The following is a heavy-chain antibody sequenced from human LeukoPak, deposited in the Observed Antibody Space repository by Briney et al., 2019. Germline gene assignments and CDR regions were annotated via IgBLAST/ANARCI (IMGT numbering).Heavy chain of an antibody. V-gene: IGHV4-34*01. J-gene: IGHJ6*02. CDR3: ACPKGNYYYYGMDV. Sequence: ASETLSLTCAVYGGSFSGYYWSWIRQPPGKGLEWIGEINHSGSTNYNPSLKSRVTISVDTSKNQFSLKLSSVTAADTAVYYCACPKGNYYYYGMDVWGQGTTVTVSS. CDR2: INHSGST. CDR1: GGSFSGYY.